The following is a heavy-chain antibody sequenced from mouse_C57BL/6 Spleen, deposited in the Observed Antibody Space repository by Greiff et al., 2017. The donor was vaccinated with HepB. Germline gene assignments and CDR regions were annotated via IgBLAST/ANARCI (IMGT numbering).Heavy chain of an antibody. CDR2: ISDGGSYT. CDR1: GFTFSSYA. J-gene: IGHJ2*01. D-gene: IGHD3-2*02. V-gene: IGHV5-4*01. CDR3: ARDSSGFDY. Sequence: EVKLMESGGGLVKPGGSLKLSCAASGFTFSSYAMSWVRQTPEKRLEWVATISDGGSYTYYPDNVKGRFTISSDNAKNNLYLQMSQLKSEDTAMYYCARDSSGFDYWGQGTTLTVSS.